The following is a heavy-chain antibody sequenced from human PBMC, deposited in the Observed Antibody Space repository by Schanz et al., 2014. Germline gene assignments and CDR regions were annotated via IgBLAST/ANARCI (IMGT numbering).Heavy chain of an antibody. V-gene: IGHV4-4*02. J-gene: IGHJ5*02. D-gene: IGHD2-2*01. CDR2: IIHDGRT. CDR3: ARVKQGCSDSSCVLDP. Sequence: QVQLQESGPGLVKPSGTLSLTCAVSGVAITSTNWWHWVRQSPGKGLEWIGEIIHDGRTNYNPSLGIRVTISLGSSENRFSLGLRSLAAADTALYYCARVKQGCSDSSCVLDPWGQGTLVTVSS. CDR1: GVAITSTNW.